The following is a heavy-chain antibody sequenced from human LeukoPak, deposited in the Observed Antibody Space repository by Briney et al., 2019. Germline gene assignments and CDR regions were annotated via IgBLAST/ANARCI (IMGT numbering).Heavy chain of an antibody. CDR3: ARGPFYDFWSGYMGWFDP. Sequence: SETLSLTCTVSGGSISSGSYYWSWIRQPPGKGLEWIGYIYYSGSTNYNPSLKSRVTISVDTSKNQFSLKLSSVTAADTAVYYCARGPFYDFWSGYMGWFDPWGQGTLVTVSS. CDR1: GGSISSGSYY. CDR2: IYYSGST. J-gene: IGHJ5*02. V-gene: IGHV4-61*01. D-gene: IGHD3-3*01.